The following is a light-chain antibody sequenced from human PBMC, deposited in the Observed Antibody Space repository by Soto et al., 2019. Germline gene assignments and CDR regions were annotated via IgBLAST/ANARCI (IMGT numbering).Light chain of an antibody. V-gene: IGKV1-39*01. CDR1: QSVSSY. CDR2: AAS. J-gene: IGKJ1*01. Sequence: DIQMTQSPSSLSASVGDRVTVTCRARQSVSSYLNWYQQKPGKGPKVLIHAASTLHSGVPSRFSGSGSGTDFTLTISSLQPEDFATYFCQQSYSNATFGQGTKVEIK. CDR3: QQSYSNAT.